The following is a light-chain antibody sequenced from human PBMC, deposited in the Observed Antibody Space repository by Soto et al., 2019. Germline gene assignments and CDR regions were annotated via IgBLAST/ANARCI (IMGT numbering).Light chain of an antibody. J-gene: IGKJ5*01. Sequence: IVLMQYTGTLSLSPGERATLSCKASQALRRTYIAWYQPKLGQAPRVLIYGASNRATGIPARFSGSGSGTDCTLTISSLEPEDVSVYYCQQRSNWPPTFRQGTRLEIK. CDR1: QALRRT. V-gene: IGKV3D-11*03. CDR2: GAS. CDR3: QQRSNWPPT.